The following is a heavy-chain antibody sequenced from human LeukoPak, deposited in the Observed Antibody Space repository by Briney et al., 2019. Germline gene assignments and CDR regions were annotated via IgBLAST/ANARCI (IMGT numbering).Heavy chain of an antibody. Sequence: GRSLRLSCAASGFTFDDYAMHWVRQAPGKGLEWVSGISWNSGSIGYADSVKGRFTISRDNAKNSLYLQMNSLRAEDTAVYYCARRWGAELYEAFDYWGQGTLVTVSS. CDR1: GFTFDDYA. V-gene: IGHV3-9*01. CDR3: ARRWGAELYEAFDY. CDR2: ISWNSGSI. D-gene: IGHD1-7*01. J-gene: IGHJ4*02.